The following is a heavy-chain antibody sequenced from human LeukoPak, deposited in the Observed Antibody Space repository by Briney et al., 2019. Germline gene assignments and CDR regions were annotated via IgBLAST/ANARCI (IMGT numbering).Heavy chain of an antibody. D-gene: IGHD6-13*01. Sequence: SETLSLTCSVSGDSITSDSWFWSWIRQPAGKGLEWIGRIYTSGSTDYNPSLKSRVTISVDTSKNQFSLKLSSVTAADTAVYYCARDPLYSSSWYRDYWGQGTLVTVSS. V-gene: IGHV4-61*02. CDR3: ARDPLYSSSWYRDY. J-gene: IGHJ4*02. CDR1: GDSITSDSWF. CDR2: IYTSGST.